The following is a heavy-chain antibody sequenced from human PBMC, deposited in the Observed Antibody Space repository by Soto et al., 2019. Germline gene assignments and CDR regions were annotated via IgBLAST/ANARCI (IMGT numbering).Heavy chain of an antibody. D-gene: IGHD3-10*01. CDR3: ARDRYYYGSGTSKIFDY. J-gene: IGHJ4*02. V-gene: IGHV3-33*01. CDR1: GFTFSSYG. Sequence: GGSLRLSCAASGFTFSSYGMHWVRQAPGKGLEWVAVIWYDGSNKYYADSVKGRFTISRDNSKNTLYLQMNSLRAEDTAVYYCARDRYYYGSGTSKIFDYWGQGTLVTVSS. CDR2: IWYDGSNK.